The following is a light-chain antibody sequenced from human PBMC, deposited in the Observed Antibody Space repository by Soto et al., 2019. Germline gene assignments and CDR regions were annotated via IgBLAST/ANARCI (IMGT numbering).Light chain of an antibody. Sequence: DIQMTHSPSSLSASLGDRVTITCQASQDISNYLNWYQQKPGKAPKLLIYAASSLQSGVPSRFSGSGSGTDFTLTISSLQPEDFATYYCQQSYSTPRITFGQGTRLEIK. V-gene: IGKV1-39*01. CDR1: QDISNY. CDR3: QQSYSTPRIT. CDR2: AAS. J-gene: IGKJ5*01.